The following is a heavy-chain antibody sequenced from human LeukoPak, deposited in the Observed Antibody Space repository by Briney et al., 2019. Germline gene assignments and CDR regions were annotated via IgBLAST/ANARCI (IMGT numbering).Heavy chain of an antibody. CDR1: GFTFSSYI. Sequence: GGSLRLSCAASGFTFSSYIMNWVRQAPGKGQEWVSYTGHTGTEIRYADSVRGRLTISRDNVRNSLYLQMNSLRDEDTAVYYCVKDRGYCTGGNCYRFFDSWGQGALVTVSS. V-gene: IGHV3-48*02. CDR2: TGHTGTEI. CDR3: VKDRGYCTGGNCYRFFDS. D-gene: IGHD2-8*02. J-gene: IGHJ4*02.